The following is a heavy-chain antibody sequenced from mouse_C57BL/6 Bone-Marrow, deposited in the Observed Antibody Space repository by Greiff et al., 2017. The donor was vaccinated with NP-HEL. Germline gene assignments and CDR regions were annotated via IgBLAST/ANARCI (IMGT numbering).Heavy chain of an antibody. CDR3: TTSYGSSYDFDY. J-gene: IGHJ2*01. V-gene: IGHV14-4*01. CDR1: GFNIKDDY. CDR2: IDPENGDT. Sequence: EVQLQQSGAELVRPGASVKLSCTASGFNIKDDYMHWVKQRPEQGLEWIGWIDPENGDTEYASKFQGKATITADTSSNTAYLQLSSLTSEDTAVYYCTTSYGSSYDFDYWGQGTTLTVSS. D-gene: IGHD1-1*01.